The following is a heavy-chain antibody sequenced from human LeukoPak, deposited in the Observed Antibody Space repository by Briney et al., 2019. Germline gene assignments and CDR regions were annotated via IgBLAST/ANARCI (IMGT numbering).Heavy chain of an antibody. CDR1: GFTFSNYW. CDR3: ANHLACGSTSCPSFDY. D-gene: IGHD2-2*01. V-gene: IGHV3-74*01. Sequence: PGGSLRLSCAASGFTFSNYWMFWVRQVPGKGLVWVSRINTDGSSTTYADSVKGRFTISRDNAKNSLYLQMNSLRAEDTAVYYCANHLACGSTSCPSFDYWGQGTLVTVSS. CDR2: INTDGSST. J-gene: IGHJ4*02.